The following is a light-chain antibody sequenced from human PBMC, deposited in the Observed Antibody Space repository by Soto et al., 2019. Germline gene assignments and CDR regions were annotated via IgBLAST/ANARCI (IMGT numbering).Light chain of an antibody. CDR3: QQYGSSPRT. V-gene: IGKV3-20*01. J-gene: IGKJ1*01. Sequence: EIVLTQSPATLSLSPGERATLSCRASQSASSYLAWYQQKPGQAPRLLIYGASSRATGIPDRFSGSGSGTDFTLTISSLEPEDFAVYYCQQYGSSPRTFGQGTKVDIK. CDR1: QSASSY. CDR2: GAS.